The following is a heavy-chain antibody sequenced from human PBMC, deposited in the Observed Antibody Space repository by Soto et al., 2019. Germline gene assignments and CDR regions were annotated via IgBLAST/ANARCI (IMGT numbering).Heavy chain of an antibody. CDR2: IYYSGST. D-gene: IGHD6-19*01. J-gene: IGHJ4*02. CDR1: GGSISSPYYY. CDR3: ARHSGSGWYPFRY. V-gene: IGHV4-39*01. Sequence: QLQLQESGPGLVKPSETLSLTCSVSGGSISSPYYYWGWVRQPPGKGLEWIGRIYYSGSTYYNPSPKSRGXXSXDXXKDQVSLKLSSVTAADTAVYYWARHSGSGWYPFRYWGQGTLVTVSS.